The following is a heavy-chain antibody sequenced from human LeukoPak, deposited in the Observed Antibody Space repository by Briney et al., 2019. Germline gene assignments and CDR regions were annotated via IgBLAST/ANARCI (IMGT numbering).Heavy chain of an antibody. CDR3: ARTTVFDY. V-gene: IGHV3-48*02. CDR1: GFTFSSYS. CDR2: ISSSGSTI. D-gene: IGHD1-14*01. J-gene: IGHJ4*02. Sequence: GGSLRLSCATSGFTFSSYSMSWVRQAPGKGLEWVSYISSSGSTIYYAASVKGRFIISRDNARKSVSLQMNSLRDEDTAVYYCARTTVFDYWGLGTLVTVSS.